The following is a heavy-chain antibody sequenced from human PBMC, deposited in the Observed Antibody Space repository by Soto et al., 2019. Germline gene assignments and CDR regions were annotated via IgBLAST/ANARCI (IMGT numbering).Heavy chain of an antibody. CDR1: GYSFASYW. V-gene: IGHV5-51*01. CDR3: ARQLEDGYSFGYHY. D-gene: IGHD5-18*01. Sequence: GESLKIACKGSGYSFASYWIGWVRQMPGKGLEWMGIIYPGDSDTRYSPSFQGQVTISADNSISTAYLQWSSLKASDSAMYFCARQLEDGYSFGYHYWGQGTQVTVSS. J-gene: IGHJ4*02. CDR2: IYPGDSDT.